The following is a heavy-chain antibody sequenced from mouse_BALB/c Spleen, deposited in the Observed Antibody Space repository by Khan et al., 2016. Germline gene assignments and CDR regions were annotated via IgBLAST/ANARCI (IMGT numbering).Heavy chain of an antibody. V-gene: IGHV1S136*01. CDR3: ARGPYDGNYFDY. CDR2: INPYNDGN. Sequence: VQLQQAGPELVKPGASVKMSCKASGYTFTSYVMHWVKQKPGQGLEWIGYINPYNDGNKYHEKFKGKATLTSDKSSSTAYMELSSLTSEDSAVYYCARGPYDGNYFDYWGQGTTLTVSS. J-gene: IGHJ2*01. D-gene: IGHD1-1*02. CDR1: GYTFTSYV.